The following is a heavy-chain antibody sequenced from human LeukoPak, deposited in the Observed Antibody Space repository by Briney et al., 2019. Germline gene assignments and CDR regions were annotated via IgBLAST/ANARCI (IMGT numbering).Heavy chain of an antibody. CDR2: IRDKGYGHAT. Sequence: PGGSLKLSCAASGFTFSDSAIHWVRQASGKGLEWVGRIRDKGYGHATAYAASVKGRFTLSRDDSRNTAYLQMSSLRPEDTAVYHCAKEDYDGSGSYLGHWGQGTQVTVSS. CDR3: AKEDYDGSGSYLGH. J-gene: IGHJ4*02. V-gene: IGHV3-73*01. CDR1: GFTFSDSA. D-gene: IGHD3-10*01.